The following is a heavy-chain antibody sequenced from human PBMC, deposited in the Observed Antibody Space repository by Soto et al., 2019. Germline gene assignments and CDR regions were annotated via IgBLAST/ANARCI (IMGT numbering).Heavy chain of an antibody. CDR3: ASRDPGTSVDY. V-gene: IGHV4-4*02. J-gene: IGHJ4*02. CDR1: GGSFTSNNW. CDR2: IYRTGST. D-gene: IGHD1-7*01. Sequence: PSETLSVTCAVSGGSFTSNNWWTWVRQPPGQGLEWIGEIYRTGSTNYNPSLKSRVTISLDKSEKQISLKVTSLTAADTAVYYCASRDPGTSVDYWGKCTLVTVSS.